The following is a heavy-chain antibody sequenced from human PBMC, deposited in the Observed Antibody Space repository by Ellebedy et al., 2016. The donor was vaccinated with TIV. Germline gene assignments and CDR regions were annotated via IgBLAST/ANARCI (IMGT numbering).Heavy chain of an antibody. J-gene: IGHJ6*03. D-gene: IGHD2-15*01. CDR3: ARELRAAGGHYMDV. V-gene: IGHV4-39*07. CDR1: GGSISSDF. Sequence: MPSETLSLTCTVSGGSISSDFWGWIRQPPGKGLEWIGSIYYSGSTYYTPSLKSRPPISVDTSKNQFSLKLNSVTAADTAVYYCARELRAAGGHYMDVWGRGTTVTVSS. CDR2: IYYSGST.